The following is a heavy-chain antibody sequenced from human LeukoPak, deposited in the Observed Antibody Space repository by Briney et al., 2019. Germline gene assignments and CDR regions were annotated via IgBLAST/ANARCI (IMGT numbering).Heavy chain of an antibody. CDR2: IYSGGST. J-gene: IGHJ4*02. Sequence: GGSLRLSCAASGFTVSSNYMSWVRQAPGKGLEWVSVIYSGGSTYYADSVKGRFTISRDNSKNTLYLQMNSLRAEDTAVYYCASPRALGELLGNWGQGTLVTVSS. D-gene: IGHD1-26*01. CDR1: GFTVSSNY. CDR3: ASPRALGELLGN. V-gene: IGHV3-53*01.